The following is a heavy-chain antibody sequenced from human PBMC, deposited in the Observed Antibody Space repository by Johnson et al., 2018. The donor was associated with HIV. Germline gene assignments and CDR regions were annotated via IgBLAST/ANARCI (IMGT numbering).Heavy chain of an antibody. D-gene: IGHD4-23*01. CDR1: GFTFSDYF. CDR2: ISSSGSSI. V-gene: IGHV3-11*01. CDR3: ARDRVGSGGKGSFDI. Sequence: QVQLVESGGGLVKPGGSLRLSCKASGFTFSDYFMSWIRQAPGKGLECISYISSSGSSIYYTDSLKGRFTISRDNAKNSLYLQMNSLRAEDTALYFCARDRVGSGGKGSFDIWGQGTMVTVSS. J-gene: IGHJ3*02.